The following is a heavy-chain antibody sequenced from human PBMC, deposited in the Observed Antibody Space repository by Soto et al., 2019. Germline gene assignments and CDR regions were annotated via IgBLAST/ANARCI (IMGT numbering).Heavy chain of an antibody. CDR1: GYTFTGYY. Sequence: ASVKVSCKSSGYTFTGYYVHCVRQAPGQGLEWMGWINPNSGGTNYAQKFQGWVTMTRDTSISTAYMELSRLRSDDTAVYYCARDVAPVYGSGSYSRPLYFDYWGQGTLVTVSS. CDR3: ARDVAPVYGSGSYSRPLYFDY. D-gene: IGHD3-10*01. V-gene: IGHV1-2*04. J-gene: IGHJ4*02. CDR2: INPNSGGT.